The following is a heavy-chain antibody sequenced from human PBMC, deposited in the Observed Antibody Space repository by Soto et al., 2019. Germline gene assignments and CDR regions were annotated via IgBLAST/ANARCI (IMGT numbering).Heavy chain of an antibody. J-gene: IGHJ5*01. V-gene: IGHV4-39*01. CDR3: ARIYSCCWF. Sequence: RKTEGRGLQWIGSIYYSGSTYYNPSIKSRVTISVDTSKNQFSLKLSSVTAADTAVYYCARIYSCCWF. CDR2: IYYSGST. D-gene: IGHD2-15*01.